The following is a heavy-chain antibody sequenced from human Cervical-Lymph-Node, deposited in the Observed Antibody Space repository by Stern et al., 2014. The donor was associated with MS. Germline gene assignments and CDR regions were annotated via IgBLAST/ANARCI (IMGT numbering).Heavy chain of an antibody. CDR1: GGSFSSYP. D-gene: IGHD4-17*01. J-gene: IGHJ4*02. Sequence: QLVQSGAEVKKPGASVKVSCKASGGSFSSYPISWVRQAPGQGLEWMGGIITSLGTANYEQKFQGRVTITADGSTTTVYMELTSLRSEDTAVYYCARGNDYGDYVPSNWGQGTLVTVSS. CDR3: ARGNDYGDYVPSN. CDR2: IITSLGTA. V-gene: IGHV1-69*01.